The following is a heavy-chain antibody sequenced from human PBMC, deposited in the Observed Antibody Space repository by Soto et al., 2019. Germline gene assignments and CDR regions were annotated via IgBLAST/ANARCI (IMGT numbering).Heavy chain of an antibody. J-gene: IGHJ6*02. CDR2: IWYDGSNK. CDR3: ARDEGAARVYYYGMDV. V-gene: IGHV3-33*01. D-gene: IGHD6-6*01. Sequence: QVQLVESGGGVVQPGRSLRLSCAASGFTFSSYGMHWVRQAPGKGLEWVAVIWYDGSNKYYADSVKGRFTISRDNSKNTLYLKMNSLRAEDTAVYYCARDEGAARVYYYGMDVWGQGTTVTVSS. CDR1: GFTFSSYG.